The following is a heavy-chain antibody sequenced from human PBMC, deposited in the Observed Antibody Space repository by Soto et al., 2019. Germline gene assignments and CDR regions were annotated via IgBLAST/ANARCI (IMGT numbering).Heavy chain of an antibody. CDR1: CGSISSGDYY. CDR2: IYYSVST. CDR3: ARVGGFGATTIDY. J-gene: IGHJ4*02. Sequence: QVQLQESGPGLVKPSQTLSLTCTVSCGSISSGDYYWSWLRQPPGKGLEWIGYIYYSVSTYYNPSLRSRVTISVDPSKNQFSLKLSSVTAADTAVYYCARVGGFGATTIDYWGQGTLVTVSS. V-gene: IGHV4-30-4*01. D-gene: IGHD3-10*01.